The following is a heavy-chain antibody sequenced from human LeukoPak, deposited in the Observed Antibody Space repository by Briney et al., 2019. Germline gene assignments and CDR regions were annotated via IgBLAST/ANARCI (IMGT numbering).Heavy chain of an antibody. CDR2: IRSDGGET. V-gene: IGHV3-74*01. D-gene: IGHD2/OR15-2a*01. Sequence: GGSLRLSCAASGFDFSNSWMHWVRQAPGKGLVWVSRIRSDGGETNYADAVKGRFTISRDNAKNMLYLQMKSLRVEDSAVYYCTRVVSWFDPWGQGSLVTVSS. CDR3: TRVVSWFDP. J-gene: IGHJ5*02. CDR1: GFDFSNSW.